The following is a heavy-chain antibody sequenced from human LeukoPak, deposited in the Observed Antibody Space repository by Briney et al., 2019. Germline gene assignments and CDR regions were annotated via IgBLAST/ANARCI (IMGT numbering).Heavy chain of an antibody. D-gene: IGHD4/OR15-4a*01. CDR3: ARDFSGASRIDY. CDR1: GFTFSSNG. CDR2: ISYDGSNK. V-gene: IGHV3-30*03. Sequence: GRSLRLSCAAAGFTFSSNGMHWVSQAAGKGLEWVAVISYDGSNKYYADSVKGRFTISRDNSKNTLYLQMSSLRAEDTALYYCARDFSGASRIDYWGQGALVTVSS. J-gene: IGHJ4*02.